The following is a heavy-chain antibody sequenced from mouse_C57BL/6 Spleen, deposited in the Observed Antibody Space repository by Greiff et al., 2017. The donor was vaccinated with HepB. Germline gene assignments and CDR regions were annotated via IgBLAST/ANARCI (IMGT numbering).Heavy chain of an antibody. Sequence: VQLQQSGAELVRPGASVTLSCKASGYTFTDYEMHWVKQTPVHGLEWIGAIDPETGGTAYNQKFKGKAILTADKSSSTAYMELRSLTSEDSAVYYCTRMGGNFYFDYWGQGTTLTVSS. CDR2: IDPETGGT. J-gene: IGHJ2*01. D-gene: IGHD2-1*01. CDR3: TRMGGNFYFDY. CDR1: GYTFTDYE. V-gene: IGHV1-15*01.